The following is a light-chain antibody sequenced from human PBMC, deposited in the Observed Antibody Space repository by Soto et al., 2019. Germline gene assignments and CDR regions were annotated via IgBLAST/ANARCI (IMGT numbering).Light chain of an antibody. CDR1: QTISTW. J-gene: IGKJ1*01. V-gene: IGKV1-5*03. CDR2: KAS. CDR3: QQANSFPSA. Sequence: IQMTQYTSTLSASVGDRVTITCRASQTISTWLAWYQQKPGKAPKLLIYKASTLKSGVPSRFSGSGSGTEFTLTISSLQPEDFATYYCQQANSFPSAFGQGTKVDIK.